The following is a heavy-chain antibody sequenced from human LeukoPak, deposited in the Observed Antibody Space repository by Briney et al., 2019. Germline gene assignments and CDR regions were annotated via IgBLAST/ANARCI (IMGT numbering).Heavy chain of an antibody. J-gene: IGHJ6*03. V-gene: IGHV4-34*01. CDR2: INHSGST. D-gene: IGHD2-2*02. CDR1: GGSFSGHY. CDR3: ARWPPTLDCSSTSCYSVSYYYYYMDV. Sequence: SETLSLTCAVYGGSFSGHYWSWIRQPPGKGLEWIGEINHSGSTNYNPSLKSRVTISADTSKNQFSLKLSSVTAADTAVYYCARWPPTLDCSSTSCYSVSYYYYYMDVWGKGTTVTVSS.